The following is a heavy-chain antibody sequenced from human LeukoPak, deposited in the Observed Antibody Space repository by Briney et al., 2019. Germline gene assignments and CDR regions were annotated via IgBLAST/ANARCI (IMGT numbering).Heavy chain of an antibody. J-gene: IGHJ4*02. V-gene: IGHV4-38-2*01. CDR3: ASALTVTRAFNY. D-gene: IGHD4-17*01. CDR2: FYHSGST. CDR1: GYSISSGYF. Sequence: PSETLSLTCAVSGYSISSGYFWGWIRQPPGKGLEWIGSFYHSGSTHYNPSLRSRVTISVDTSKNQFSLKLSSVTAADTAVYYCASALTVTRAFNYWGQGTLVTVSS.